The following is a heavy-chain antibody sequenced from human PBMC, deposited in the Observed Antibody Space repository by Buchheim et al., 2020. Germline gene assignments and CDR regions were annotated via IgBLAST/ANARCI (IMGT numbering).Heavy chain of an antibody. J-gene: IGHJ4*02. Sequence: QVQLVQSGAEVKKPGSSVKVSCKASGGTFSSYAISWVRQAPGQGLEWMGGIITIFGTANYAQKFQGRVTITVDKSTSTDYMELSSLRSEDTAVYYCARVYCGGDCYFGAGGLFDYWGQGTL. V-gene: IGHV1-69*06. D-gene: IGHD2-21*02. CDR3: ARVYCGGDCYFGAGGLFDY. CDR1: GGTFSSYA. CDR2: IITIFGTA.